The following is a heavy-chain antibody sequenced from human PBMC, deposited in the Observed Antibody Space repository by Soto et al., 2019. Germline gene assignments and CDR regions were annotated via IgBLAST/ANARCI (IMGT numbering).Heavy chain of an antibody. Sequence: SETLSLTCAVSGGSISSGGYSWSWIRQPPGKGLEWIGYIYHSGSTYYNPSLKSRVTISVDRSKNQFSLKLSSVTAADTAVYYCARRNVVAIDYWGQGTLVTVS. CDR2: IYHSGST. D-gene: IGHD2-21*01. CDR3: ARRNVVAIDY. CDR1: GGSISSGGYS. V-gene: IGHV4-30-2*01. J-gene: IGHJ4*02.